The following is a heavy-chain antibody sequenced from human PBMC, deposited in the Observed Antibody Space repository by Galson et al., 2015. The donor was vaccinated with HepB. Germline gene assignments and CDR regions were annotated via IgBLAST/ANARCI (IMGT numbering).Heavy chain of an antibody. J-gene: IGHJ6*02. CDR3: TRGITVAGTNPYYYYGMDV. CDR1: GFTFGDYA. D-gene: IGHD6-19*01. Sequence: SLRLSCAASGFTFGDYAMSWVRQAPGKGLEWVGFIRSKTYGGTTEYAASVKGRFTISRDDSKSIAYLQVNSLKTEDTAVYYCTRGITVAGTNPYYYYGMDVWGQGTTVTVSS. V-gene: IGHV3-49*04. CDR2: IRSKTYGGTT.